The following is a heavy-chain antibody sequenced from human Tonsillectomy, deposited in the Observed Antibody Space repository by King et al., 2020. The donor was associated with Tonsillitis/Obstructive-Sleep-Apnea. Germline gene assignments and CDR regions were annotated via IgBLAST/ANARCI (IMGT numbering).Heavy chain of an antibody. CDR2: INSDGSST. CDR3: ARGVGDSYYDFWGCYYRGDYFDY. V-gene: IGHV3-74*01. J-gene: IGHJ4*02. CDR1: GFTFSSYW. Sequence: VQLVESGGGLVQPGGSLRLSCAASGFTFSSYWMHWVRQAPGKGLVWVSRINSDGSSTSYADSVKGRFTISRDNAKNTLYLQMNSLGAWDTAVCYCARGVGDSYYDFWGCYYRGDYFDYWGQGTLVTVSP. D-gene: IGHD3-3*01.